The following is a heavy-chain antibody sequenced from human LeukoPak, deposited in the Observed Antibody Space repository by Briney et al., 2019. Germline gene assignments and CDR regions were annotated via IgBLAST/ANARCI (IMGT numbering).Heavy chain of an antibody. Sequence: PSETLSLTCTVSGGSVSSGIYYWSWIRQPPGEGLEWIGYIDYSGSTNYTPSLKSRVTISVDASKNQFYLKLSSVTAADTAVYYCARVEWFGELSPFDIWGQGTMVTVSS. J-gene: IGHJ3*02. CDR1: GGSVSSGIYY. CDR2: IDYSGST. D-gene: IGHD3-10*01. V-gene: IGHV4-61*01. CDR3: ARVEWFGELSPFDI.